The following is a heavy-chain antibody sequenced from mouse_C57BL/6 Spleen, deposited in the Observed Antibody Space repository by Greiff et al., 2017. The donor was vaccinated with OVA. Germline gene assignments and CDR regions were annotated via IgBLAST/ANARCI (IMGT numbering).Heavy chain of an antibody. CDR2: IYPGSGNT. D-gene: IGHD1-1*01. CDR1: GYTFTDYY. CDR3: ARWGSSLFDY. V-gene: IGHV1-76*01. Sequence: VQRVESGAELVRPGASVKLSCKASGYTFTDYYINWVKQRPGQGLEWIARIYPGSGNTYYNEKFKGKATLTAEKSSSTAYMQLSSLTSEDSAVYFCARWGSSLFDYWGQGTTLTVSS. J-gene: IGHJ2*01.